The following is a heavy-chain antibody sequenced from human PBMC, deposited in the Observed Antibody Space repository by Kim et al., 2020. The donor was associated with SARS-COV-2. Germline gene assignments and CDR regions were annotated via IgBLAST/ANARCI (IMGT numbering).Heavy chain of an antibody. D-gene: IGHD6-19*01. J-gene: IGHJ4*02. Sequence: TTYPQKFQGRLPMTRDTSTSTVYMELSSLGSEDTAVYYCARDRGSSGWTSWGQGTLVTVSS. V-gene: IGHV1-46*01. CDR2: T. CDR3: ARDRGSSGWTS.